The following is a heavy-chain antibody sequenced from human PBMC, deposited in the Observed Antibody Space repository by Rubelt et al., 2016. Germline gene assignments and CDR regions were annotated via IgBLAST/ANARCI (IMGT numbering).Heavy chain of an antibody. V-gene: IGHV3-21*01. CDR2: ISSTSSYI. Sequence: EVQLVESGGGLVKPGGSLRLSCAASGFTFSSYSMNWVRQAPGKGLEWVSSISSTSSYIYYADSLKGRFTIPRDKAKNSLYLQMTSLRAEDTAVYYCAGDGARTNWFDPWGQGTLVTVSS. J-gene: IGHJ5*02. CDR1: GFTFSSYS. CDR3: AGDGARTNWFDP.